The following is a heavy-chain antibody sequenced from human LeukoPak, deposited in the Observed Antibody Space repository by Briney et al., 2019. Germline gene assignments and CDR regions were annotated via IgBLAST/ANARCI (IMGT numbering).Heavy chain of an antibody. J-gene: IGHJ6*02. D-gene: IGHD2-2*01. Sequence: GGSLRLSCAASGFTFSSYGMHWVRQAPGKGLEWVAVTSYDGSNKYYADSVKGRFTISRDNSKNTLYLQMNSLRAEDSAVYYCAKPRAAMSYYYYAMDVWGQGTTVTVSS. V-gene: IGHV3-30*18. CDR3: AKPRAAMSYYYYAMDV. CDR1: GFTFSSYG. CDR2: TSYDGSNK.